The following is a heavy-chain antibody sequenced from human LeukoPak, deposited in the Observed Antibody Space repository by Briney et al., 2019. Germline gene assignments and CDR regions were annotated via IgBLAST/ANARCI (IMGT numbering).Heavy chain of an antibody. CDR1: GGTFSSYA. J-gene: IGHJ5*02. CDR2: IIPIFGIA. CDR3: ARDRDIVVVPAAIPRVGWFDP. V-gene: IGHV1-69*04. Sequence: ASVTVSCKASGGTFSSYAISWVRQAPGQGLEWMGRIIPIFGIANYAQKFQGRVTITADKSTSTAYMELSSLRSEDTAVYYCARDRDIVVVPAAIPRVGWFDPWGQGTLVTVSS. D-gene: IGHD2-2*02.